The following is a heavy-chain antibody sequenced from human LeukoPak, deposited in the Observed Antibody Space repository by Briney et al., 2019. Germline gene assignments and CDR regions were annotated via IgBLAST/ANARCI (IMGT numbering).Heavy chain of an antibody. Sequence: ASMKVSCKASGYTFTSYGISWVRQAPGQGLEWMGWISAYSGNTNYAQKLQGRVTMTTDTSTSTAYMELKSLRSDDTAVYYCARVRGSGSDSKWGAFDYWGQGTLVTVSS. V-gene: IGHV1-18*01. D-gene: IGHD1-26*01. CDR1: GYTFTSYG. CDR3: ARVRGSGSDSKWGAFDY. J-gene: IGHJ4*02. CDR2: ISAYSGNT.